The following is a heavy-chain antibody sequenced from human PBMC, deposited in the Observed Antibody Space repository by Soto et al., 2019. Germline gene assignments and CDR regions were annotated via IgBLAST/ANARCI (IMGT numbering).Heavy chain of an antibody. CDR2: INHSGST. CDR1: GGSFSGYY. D-gene: IGHD4-17*01. J-gene: IGHJ4*02. CDR3: ASGSRGDYDY. V-gene: IGHV4-34*01. Sequence: QVQLQQWGAGLLKPSETLSLTCAVYGGSFSGYYWSWIRQPPGKGLEWIGEINHSGSTNYNPSLKSRVTISVDTSKNQFSLKLSSVTAADTAVYYCASGSRGDYDYWGQGTLVTASS.